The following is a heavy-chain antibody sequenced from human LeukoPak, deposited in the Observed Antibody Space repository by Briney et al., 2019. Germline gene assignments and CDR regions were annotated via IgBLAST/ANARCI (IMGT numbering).Heavy chain of an antibody. CDR3: ASSPRNGDYVPTDAFDI. CDR1: GYTFTGYY. CDR2: INPNSGNT. Sequence: GASVKVSCKASGYTFTGYYMHWVRQAPGQGLEWMGWINPNSGNTGYAQKFQGRVTITRNTPISTAYMELSSLRSEDTAVYYCASSPRNGDYVPTDAFDIWGQGAMVTVSS. J-gene: IGHJ3*02. V-gene: IGHV1-8*03. D-gene: IGHD4-17*01.